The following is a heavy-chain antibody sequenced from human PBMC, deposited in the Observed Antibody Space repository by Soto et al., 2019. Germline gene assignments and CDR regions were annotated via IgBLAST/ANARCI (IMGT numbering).Heavy chain of an antibody. J-gene: IGHJ3*01. Sequence: QVQLQESGPGLVKPSGTLSLTCAVSCVSISNSRWWPWVRQPPGKGLEWIGDIFHSGDTNYNPSLKSRVFISVDKSQHQFSLKVSSVTAADTAVYYCAYSTGWYRHDVWGQGTLVTVSS. D-gene: IGHD6-19*01. V-gene: IGHV4-4*02. CDR1: CVSISNSRW. CDR3: AYSTGWYRHDV. CDR2: IFHSGDT.